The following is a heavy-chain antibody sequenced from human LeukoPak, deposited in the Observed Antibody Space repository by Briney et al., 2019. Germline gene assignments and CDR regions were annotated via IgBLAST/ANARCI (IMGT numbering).Heavy chain of an antibody. CDR1: GFTIRIYG. J-gene: IGHJ5*02. CDR3: AKDWGSSDWYNYFDP. Sequence: GGSLRLSCAVSGFTIRIYGMHWVRQAPGKGLEWVAMMSHDGGAKYYGDSVKGRFTISRDDSKNTLYLQMNSLSTEDTALYYCAKDWGSSDWYNYFDPWGQGTLVTVSS. CDR2: MSHDGGAK. D-gene: IGHD6-19*01. V-gene: IGHV3-30*18.